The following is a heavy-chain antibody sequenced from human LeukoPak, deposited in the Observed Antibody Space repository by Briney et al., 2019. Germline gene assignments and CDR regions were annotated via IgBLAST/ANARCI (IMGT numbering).Heavy chain of an antibody. D-gene: IGHD2-8*01. CDR2: IRYDGSNK. CDR3: AKEFSSTGYCTNGVCELVDY. Sequence: PGGSLRLSCAASGFTFSSYGMHWVRQAPGKGLEWVAFIRYDGSNKYYADSVKGRFTISRDNSKNTLYLQMNSLRAEDTAVYYCAKEFSSTGYCTNGVCELVDYWGQGTLVTVSS. J-gene: IGHJ4*02. CDR1: GFTFSSYG. V-gene: IGHV3-30*02.